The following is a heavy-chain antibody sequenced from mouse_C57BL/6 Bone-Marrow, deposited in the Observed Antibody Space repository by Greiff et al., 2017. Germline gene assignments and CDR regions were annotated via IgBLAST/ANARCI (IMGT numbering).Heavy chain of an antibody. J-gene: IGHJ3*01. CDR3: ARERQLRLPWFAY. D-gene: IGHD3-2*02. V-gene: IGHV1-53*01. CDR1: GYTFTSYW. CDR2: INPSNGGT. Sequence: QVQLQQSGTELVKPGASVKLSCKASGYTFTSYWMHWVKQRPGQGLEWIGNINPSNGGTNYNEKFKSKATLTVDKSSSTAYMQLSSLTSEDSAVYYCARERQLRLPWFAYWGQGTLVTVSA.